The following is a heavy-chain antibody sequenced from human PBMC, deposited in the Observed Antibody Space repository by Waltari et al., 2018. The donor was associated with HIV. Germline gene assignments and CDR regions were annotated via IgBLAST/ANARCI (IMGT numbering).Heavy chain of an antibody. Sequence: EVQLVESGGALVQPGGSMRLSCSSSGFNFSSSSLYWVRQTPGKGLEYVSAIIGDGHATYYAGSLKGRFTITRDNSNNTVWLQMRSLRAEDTAVYYCAKGSYDVLTGYYGPSFEYWGQGTLVNVSS. D-gene: IGHD3-9*01. CDR1: GFNFSSSS. CDR2: IIGDGHAT. V-gene: IGHV3-64D*06. CDR3: AKGSYDVLTGYYGPSFEY. J-gene: IGHJ4*02.